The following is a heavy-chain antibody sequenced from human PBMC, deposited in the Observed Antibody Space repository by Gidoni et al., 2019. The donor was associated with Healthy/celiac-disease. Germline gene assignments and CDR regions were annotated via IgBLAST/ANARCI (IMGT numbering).Heavy chain of an antibody. CDR2: ISSNGGST. CDR3: VKGGYSGYDSFDY. J-gene: IGHJ4*02. V-gene: IGHV3-64D*09. Sequence: EVQLVESGGGLVQPGGSLRLSCSASGFTFSSYAMHWFRQAPGKGLEYVSAISSNGGSTYYADSVKGRFTISRDNSKNTLYLQMSSLRAEDTAVYYCVKGGYSGYDSFDYWGQGTLVTVSS. CDR1: GFTFSSYA. D-gene: IGHD5-12*01.